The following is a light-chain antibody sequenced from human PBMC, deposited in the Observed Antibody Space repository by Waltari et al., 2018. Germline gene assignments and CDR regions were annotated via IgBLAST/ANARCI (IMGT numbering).Light chain of an antibody. J-gene: IGLJ2*01. CDR1: SSDVGSHNY. Sequence: QSALTQPASVSGSPGQSITISCTGTSSDVGSHNYVSWYQQHPGKAPKLMIYDVNNRPSGVSNRFSGSKSGNTASLTISGLQAEDEGDYYCSTYISSSTLVIFGGGTKLTVL. CDR3: STYISSSTLVI. V-gene: IGLV2-14*01. CDR2: DVN.